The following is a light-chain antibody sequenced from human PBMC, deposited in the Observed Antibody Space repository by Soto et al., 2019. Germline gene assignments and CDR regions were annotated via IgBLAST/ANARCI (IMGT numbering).Light chain of an antibody. V-gene: IGKV3-11*01. CDR1: QSVRTY. Sequence: EIVLTQSPVTLSLPPGERATLSCSASQSVRTYLAWYQQRRGQATRLLIYDVSNRATGIPARFSGSGSGTDFTLTISSLEPEDFAVYYCQHRTTWPGTFGQGTNLEIK. CDR2: DVS. J-gene: IGKJ2*02. CDR3: QHRTTWPGT.